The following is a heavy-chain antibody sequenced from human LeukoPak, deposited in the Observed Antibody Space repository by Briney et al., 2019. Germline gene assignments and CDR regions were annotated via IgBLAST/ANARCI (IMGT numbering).Heavy chain of an antibody. V-gene: IGHV4-61*01. D-gene: IGHD1-7*01. CDR2: IYYSGST. CDR3: ASTIRSRTIDY. Sequence: PSETLSLTCTVSGGSISSSSYYWSWIRQPPGKGLEWIGYIYYSGSTNYNPSLKSRVTISVDTSKNQFSLKLSSVTAADTAVYYCASTIRSRTIDYWGQGTLVTVSS. J-gene: IGHJ4*02. CDR1: GGSISSSSYY.